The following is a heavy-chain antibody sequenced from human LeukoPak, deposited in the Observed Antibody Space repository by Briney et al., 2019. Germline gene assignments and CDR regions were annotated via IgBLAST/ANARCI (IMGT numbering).Heavy chain of an antibody. CDR1: GFTFSSYS. Sequence: GGSLRLSCAASGFTFSSYSMNWVRQAPGKRLEWVSSISSSSSYIYYADSVKGRFTISRDNAKNSLYLQMNSLRAEDTAVYYCARDLDYGDSTATFQHWGQGTLVTVSS. CDR2: ISSSSSYI. V-gene: IGHV3-21*01. CDR3: ARDLDYGDSTATFQH. D-gene: IGHD4-17*01. J-gene: IGHJ1*01.